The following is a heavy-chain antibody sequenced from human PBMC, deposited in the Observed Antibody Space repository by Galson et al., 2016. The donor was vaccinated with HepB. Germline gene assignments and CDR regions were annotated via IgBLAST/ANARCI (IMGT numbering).Heavy chain of an antibody. D-gene: IGHD5-18*01. V-gene: IGHV3-30*03. CDR2: ISYAGDTK. Sequence: SLRLSCAASGFTFSTYGMHWVRQAPGRGLEWVAVISYAGDTKYHSDSVQGRFTISRDNSKNTQNLQMHRLRFEDTAVYYCASDPRQWQRGYNYGFEYWGQGTLVSVSS. CDR1: GFTFSTYG. CDR3: ASDPRQWQRGYNYGFEY. J-gene: IGHJ4*02.